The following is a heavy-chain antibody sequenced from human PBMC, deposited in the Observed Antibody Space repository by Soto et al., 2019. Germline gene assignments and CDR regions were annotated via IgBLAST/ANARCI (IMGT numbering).Heavy chain of an antibody. V-gene: IGHV2-5*02. CDR3: AHRDALNCKWNGAYLEF. CDR2: IYWDDDK. J-gene: IGHJ4*02. Sequence: QITLKASGPTRVKPTQTLTLTCTVSGFSLTARPAGLAGIRQTPGKPLEHLAVIYWDDDKRYNPSLKTRLPMTDHTSNRRVFLTKTKMKPADTATDNSAHRDALNCKWNGAYLEFWGQGALVTVSS. D-gene: IGHD1-1*01. CDR1: GFSLTARPAG.